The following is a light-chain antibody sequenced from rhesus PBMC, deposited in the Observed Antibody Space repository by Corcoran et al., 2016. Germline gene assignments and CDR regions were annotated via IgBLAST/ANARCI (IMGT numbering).Light chain of an antibody. CDR1: ENVNNY. V-gene: IGKV1-74*01. J-gene: IGKJ2*01. CDR2: KAS. CDR3: QHGCGAPYS. Sequence: DIQMTQSPSSLSASVGDRVTITCRASENVNNYLNWYQQKPGTAPKLLIYKASTLQSGVPTRFSGSGSGTNYTFTISRLQPEDVAPYSCQHGCGAPYSFGQGTKVEIK.